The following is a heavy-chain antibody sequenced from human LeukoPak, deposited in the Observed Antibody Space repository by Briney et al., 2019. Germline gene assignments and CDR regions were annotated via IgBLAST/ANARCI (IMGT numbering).Heavy chain of an antibody. CDR3: ARHVPKTYYYDSSGFFFDY. CDR1: GYTFTSYG. V-gene: IGHV1-18*01. J-gene: IGHJ4*02. CDR2: ISAYNGNT. D-gene: IGHD3-22*01. Sequence: ASVKVSCKASGYTFTSYGISWVRQAPGQGLEWMGWISAYNGNTNYAQKLQGRVTMTTDTSTSTTYMWMRSLRSDDTAVYYCARHVPKTYYYDSSGFFFDYWGQGTLVTVSS.